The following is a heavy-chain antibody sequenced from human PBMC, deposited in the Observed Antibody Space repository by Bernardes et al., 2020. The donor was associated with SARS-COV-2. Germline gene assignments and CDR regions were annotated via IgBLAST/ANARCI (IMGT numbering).Heavy chain of an antibody. D-gene: IGHD3-10*01. CDR3: ARDDAVVRGVITHYYYYGMDV. CDR2: IKQDGSEK. V-gene: IGHV3-7*03. CDR1: GFTFSSYW. J-gene: IGHJ6*02. Sequence: GGSLRLSCAASGFTFSSYWMSWVRQAPGKGLEWVANIKQDGSEKYYVDSVKGRFTISRDNAKNSLYLQMNSLRAEDTAVYYCARDDAVVRGVITHYYYYGMDVWGQGTTVTVSS.